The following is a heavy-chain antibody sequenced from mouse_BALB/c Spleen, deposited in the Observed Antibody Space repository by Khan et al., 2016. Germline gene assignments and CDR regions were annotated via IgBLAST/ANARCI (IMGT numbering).Heavy chain of an antibody. V-gene: IGHV1-62-2*01. D-gene: IGHD2-4*01. CDR2: FYPGSGSI. CDR1: GYTFTEYT. Sequence: QVQLQQSGAELVKPGASVKLSCKASGYTFTEYTIHWVKQRSGQGLEWIGWFYPGSGSIKYNEKFKDKATLTADKYSSTVSMALSRLTSEASAVYCCARHGEGMITKGGSYAMDYWGQGTSVTVSS. CDR3: ARHGEGMITKGGSYAMDY. J-gene: IGHJ4*01.